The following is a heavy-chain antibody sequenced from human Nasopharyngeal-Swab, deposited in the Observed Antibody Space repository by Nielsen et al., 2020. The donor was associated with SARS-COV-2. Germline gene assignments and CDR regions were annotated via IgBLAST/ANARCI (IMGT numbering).Heavy chain of an antibody. D-gene: IGHD6-19*01. CDR2: ISWNSGSI. CDR1: GFTFDDYA. J-gene: IGHJ4*02. Sequence: SLKISCAASGFTFDDYAMHWVRQAPGKGLEWVSGISWNSGSIGYADSVKGRFTISRDSAKNSLYLQMNSLRAEDTALYYCAKDMGQWLVLNFGYWGQGTLVTVSS. V-gene: IGHV3-9*01. CDR3: AKDMGQWLVLNFGY.